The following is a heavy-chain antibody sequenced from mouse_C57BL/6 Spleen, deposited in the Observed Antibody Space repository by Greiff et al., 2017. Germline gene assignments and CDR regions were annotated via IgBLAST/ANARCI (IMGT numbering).Heavy chain of an antibody. CDR3: ARDTWDGAY. CDR2: ISYDGSN. CDR1: GYSITSGYY. V-gene: IGHV3-6*01. Sequence: DVQLVESGPGLVKPSQSLSLTCSVTGYSITSGYYWNWIRQFPGNKLEWMGYISYDGSNNYNPSLKNRISITRDTSKNQFFLKLNSVTTEDTATYYCARDTWDGAYWGQGTLVTVSA. J-gene: IGHJ3*01. D-gene: IGHD4-1*01.